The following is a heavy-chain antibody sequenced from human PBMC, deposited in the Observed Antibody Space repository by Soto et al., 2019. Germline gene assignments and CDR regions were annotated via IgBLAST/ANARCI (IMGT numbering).Heavy chain of an antibody. J-gene: IGHJ4*02. CDR2: IWYDGSNK. Sequence: QVQLVESGGGVVQPGRSLRLSCAASGFTFSSYGMHWVRQAPGKGLEWVAVIWYDGSNKYYADSVKGRFTISRDNSKNTLYLQMNSLRAEDTAVYYCAGDIAAAGTPRAFDYWGQGTLVTVSS. CDR1: GFTFSSYG. CDR3: AGDIAAAGTPRAFDY. D-gene: IGHD6-13*01. V-gene: IGHV3-33*01.